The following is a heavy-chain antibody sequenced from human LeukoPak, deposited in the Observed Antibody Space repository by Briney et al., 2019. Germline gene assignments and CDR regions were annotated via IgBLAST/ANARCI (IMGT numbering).Heavy chain of an antibody. V-gene: IGHV3-23*01. CDR1: GFTFSNYA. Sequence: PGGSLRLSCAASGFTFSNYAMTWVRQAPGKGLEWVSGIGGSGGSTYYADSVKGRFTITRDNSKNTLYLQMNSLRAEDTAVYYCAKTMGSIFSPFDDWGQGTLVTVSS. D-gene: IGHD3-3*01. CDR3: AKTMGSIFSPFDD. CDR2: IGGSGGST. J-gene: IGHJ4*02.